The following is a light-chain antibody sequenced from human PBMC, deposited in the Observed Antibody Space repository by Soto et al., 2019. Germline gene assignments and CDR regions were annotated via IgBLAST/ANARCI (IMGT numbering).Light chain of an antibody. CDR1: SSDVGSYNL. CDR2: EVS. CDR3: CSYAGTTAV. V-gene: IGLV2-23*02. Sequence: SVLTQPASVSGSPGQSITISCTGTSSDVGSYNLVSWYQQHPGKAPKMMIYEVSKRPSGVPDRFSGSKSDYTASLTVSGLQAEDEADYYCCSYAGTTAVFGTGTKVTVL. J-gene: IGLJ1*01.